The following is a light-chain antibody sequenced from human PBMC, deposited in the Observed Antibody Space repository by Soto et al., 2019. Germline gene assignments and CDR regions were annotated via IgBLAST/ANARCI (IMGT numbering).Light chain of an antibody. CDR2: GSS. V-gene: IGKV3-20*01. J-gene: IGKJ2*01. Sequence: EIVLTQSPGTLSLSPGESATLSCRASQSVNNNYLAWHQQRPGQAPRLLIYGSSRRATGIPDRFTGSGSGTDFTLSIGRLETEDFAVYHCQQYGDFPYTFGQGTRLEIK. CDR3: QQYGDFPYT. CDR1: QSVNNNY.